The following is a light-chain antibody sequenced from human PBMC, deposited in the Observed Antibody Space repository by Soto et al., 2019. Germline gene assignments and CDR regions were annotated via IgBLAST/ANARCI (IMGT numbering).Light chain of an antibody. CDR2: DVT. CDR1: SSDVGGYDY. J-gene: IGLJ3*02. V-gene: IGLV2-11*01. Sequence: QSALTQPRSVSGSPGQSVTISCTGTSSDVGGYDYVSWFQHHPGKVPKLMIYDVTKRPSGVPDRFSASKSGNTASLTISGLQAEDEAVYYCCSYGGYFWVFGGGTKLTVL. CDR3: CSYGGYFWV.